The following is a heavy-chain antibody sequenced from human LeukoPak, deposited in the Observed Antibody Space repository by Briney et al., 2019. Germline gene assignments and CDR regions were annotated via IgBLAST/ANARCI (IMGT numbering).Heavy chain of an antibody. CDR1: GFTFSSYG. CDR3: AKDFRGGPRWELPGYFDY. V-gene: IGHV3-30*18. D-gene: IGHD1-26*01. Sequence: GGSLRLSCAASGFTFSSYGMHWVRQAVRQAPGKGLEWVAIISYDGSEKYYADSVKGRFTISRDNSKNTLYLQMDSLSADDTAVYYCAKDFRGGPRWELPGYFDYWGQGTLVTVSS. J-gene: IGHJ4*02. CDR2: ISYDGSEK.